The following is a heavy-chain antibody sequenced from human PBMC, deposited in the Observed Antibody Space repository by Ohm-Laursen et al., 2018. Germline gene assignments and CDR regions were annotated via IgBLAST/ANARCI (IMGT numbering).Heavy chain of an antibody. CDR1: GFTFDEYA. Sequence: SLRLSCTASGFTFDEYAMHWVRQVPGKGLEWVSGINWSSGNIDYADSVKGRFTISRDNAKNTLDLQMNSLRAEDTAVYYCIKHYGDNWGQGTLVTVSS. CDR2: INWSSGNI. CDR3: IKHYGDN. V-gene: IGHV3-9*01. J-gene: IGHJ4*02.